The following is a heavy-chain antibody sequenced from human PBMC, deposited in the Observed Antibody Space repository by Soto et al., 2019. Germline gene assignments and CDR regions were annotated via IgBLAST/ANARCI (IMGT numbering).Heavy chain of an antibody. CDR1: GFTFSSYD. Sequence: GGSLRLSCSASGFTFSSYDIHWVRQAPGKGLEYVSSISSDGSTYYAVSVKGRFTISRDNSRNTLYLRMSSLRAEDTAVYYCVKPTGYYYASTTYYSVWGQGTLVTVSS. CDR3: VKPTGYYYASTTYYSV. V-gene: IGHV3-64D*06. CDR2: ISSDGST. J-gene: IGHJ4*02. D-gene: IGHD3-22*01.